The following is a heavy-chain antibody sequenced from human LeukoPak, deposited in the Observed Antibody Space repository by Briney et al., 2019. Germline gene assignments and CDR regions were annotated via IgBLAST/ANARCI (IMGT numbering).Heavy chain of an antibody. CDR3: ARVYDSSGYFSFHY. D-gene: IGHD3-22*01. J-gene: IGHJ4*02. CDR1: GYSFTSYW. CDR2: IYPGDSDT. Sequence: GESLQISCKGSGYSFTSYWIGWVRQLPGKGLEWMGIIYPGDSDTRYSPSFQGQVTISADKSISTADLQWSSLKASDTAMYYCARVYDSSGYFSFHYWGQGTLVIVSS. V-gene: IGHV5-51*01.